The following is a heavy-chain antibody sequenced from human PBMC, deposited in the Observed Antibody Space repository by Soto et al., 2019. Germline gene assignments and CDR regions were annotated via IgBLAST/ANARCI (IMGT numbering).Heavy chain of an antibody. CDR3: ARASGYDFWSGYRLDYYYYYGMDV. CDR1: GFTVSSNY. CDR2: IYSGGST. D-gene: IGHD3-3*01. V-gene: IGHV3-53*01. J-gene: IGHJ6*02. Sequence: GGSLRLSCAASGFTVSSNYMSWVRQAPGKGLEWVSVIYSGGSTYYADSVKGRFTISRDNSKNTLYLQMNSLRAEDTAVYYCARASGYDFWSGYRLDYYYYYGMDVWGQGTTVTVSS.